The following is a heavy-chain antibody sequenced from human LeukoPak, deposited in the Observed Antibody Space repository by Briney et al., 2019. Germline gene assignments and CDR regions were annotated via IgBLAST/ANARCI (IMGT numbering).Heavy chain of an antibody. Sequence: GGSLTLSCAASGFTFSYHWMTWVRQAPGKGLEWVANIKNDGAVKNYVDSVKGRFTISRDNAKNSLYLQMNSLRAEDTAVYYCAKDSYSKGGFWGQGTLVTVSS. CDR2: IKNDGAVK. V-gene: IGHV3-7*01. D-gene: IGHD6-13*01. J-gene: IGHJ4*02. CDR1: GFTFSYHW. CDR3: AKDSYSKGGF.